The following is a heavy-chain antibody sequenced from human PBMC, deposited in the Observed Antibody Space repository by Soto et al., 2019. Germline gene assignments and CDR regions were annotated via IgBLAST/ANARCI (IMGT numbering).Heavy chain of an antibody. CDR2: ISAGNGNT. Sequence: ASVKVSCKASGYTFRSYAIHWVRQAPGQSLEWMGWISAGNGNTKYSEKFQGRVTLTRDTAARIAYMELNSLRSEDTAVYFCARNYDARYFYNYPMDVWGQGTTVTVSS. CDR1: GYTFRSYA. V-gene: IGHV1-3*01. CDR3: ARNYDARYFYNYPMDV. J-gene: IGHJ6*02. D-gene: IGHD5-12*01.